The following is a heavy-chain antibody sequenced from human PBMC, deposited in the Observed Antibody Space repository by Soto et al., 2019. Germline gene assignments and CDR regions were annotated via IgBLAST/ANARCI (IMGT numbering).Heavy chain of an antibody. V-gene: IGHV3-7*05. CDR2: IKQDGSEK. CDR3: ARDSSYYYDSSGYYYFDY. CDR1: GFTFSSYW. Sequence: LRLSCAASGFTFSSYWMSWVRQAPGKGLEWVANIKQDGSEKYYVDSVKGRFTISRDNAKNSLYLQINSLRAEDTAVYYCARDSSYYYDSSGYYYFDYWGQGTLVTVSS. J-gene: IGHJ4*02. D-gene: IGHD3-22*01.